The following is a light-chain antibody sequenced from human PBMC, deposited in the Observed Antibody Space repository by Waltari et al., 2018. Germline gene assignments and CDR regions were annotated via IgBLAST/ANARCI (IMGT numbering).Light chain of an antibody. J-gene: IGLJ2*01. CDR3: QSYDATLGGSL. CDR1: SSNIGAGYD. CDR2: SLN. Sequence: QSVLTQPPSVSGAPGQRVTISCTGSSSNIGAGYDVHWYQQIPGTAPKLLSYSLNNRPSGVPDRFSASKSDTAASLAITGLQTEDEADYYCQSYDATLGGSLFGGGTKVTVL. V-gene: IGLV1-40*01.